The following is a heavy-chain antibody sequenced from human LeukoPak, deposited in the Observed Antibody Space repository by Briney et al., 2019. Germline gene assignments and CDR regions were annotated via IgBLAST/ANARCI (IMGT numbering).Heavy chain of an antibody. V-gene: IGHV3-23*01. Sequence: GGSLRLSCAASGFTFSSYAMSWVRQAPGKGLEWVSAISGSGGSTYYADSVKGRFTISRDNSKNTPYLQMNSLRAEDTAVYYCAREIIAADAFDIWGQGTMVTVSS. CDR3: AREIIAADAFDI. J-gene: IGHJ3*02. CDR2: ISGSGGST. CDR1: GFTFSSYA. D-gene: IGHD6-13*01.